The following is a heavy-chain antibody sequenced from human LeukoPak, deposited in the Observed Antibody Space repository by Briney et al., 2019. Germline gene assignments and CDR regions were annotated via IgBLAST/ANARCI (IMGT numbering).Heavy chain of an antibody. J-gene: IGHJ4*02. D-gene: IGHD1-26*01. CDR3: ARGSGNYWQVSFDY. CDR2: TYYSGST. Sequence: SETLSLTCTVAGGSINSYYWSWIRQPPGKGVEWVGYTYYSGSTRYNPSLTSRVTISVDTSKNQFSLKLTSVTAADTAVYYCARGSGNYWQVSFDYWGQGTLVTVSS. V-gene: IGHV4-59*08. CDR1: GGSINSYY.